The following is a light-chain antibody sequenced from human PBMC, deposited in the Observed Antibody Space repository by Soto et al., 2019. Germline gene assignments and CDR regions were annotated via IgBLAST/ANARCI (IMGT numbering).Light chain of an antibody. CDR2: GNT. Sequence: QSVLTQPPSVSGAPGQRVTISCTGSSSYDVHWYRQPPGTAPKLLIYGNTNRPSGVPDRFSASKSGTSASLAITGLQAEDEADYYCQSYDSSLSVSYVFGTGTKVTVL. CDR1: SSYD. CDR3: QSYDSSLSVSYV. V-gene: IGLV1-40*01. J-gene: IGLJ1*01.